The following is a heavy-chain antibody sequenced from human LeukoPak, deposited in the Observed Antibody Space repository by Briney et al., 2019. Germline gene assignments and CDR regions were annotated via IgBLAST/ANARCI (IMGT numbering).Heavy chain of an antibody. D-gene: IGHD3-10*01. CDR2: IYPGDSDA. Sequence: GESLKISCKGSGYSFTSHWIGWLRQLPGKGLEWMGVIYPGDSDARYSPSFQGQVTISADKSISTAYLQWSSLKASDTAMYYCARGFYFFASWGQGTLVTVSS. CDR1: GYSFTSHW. J-gene: IGHJ4*02. CDR3: ARGFYFFAS. V-gene: IGHV5-51*01.